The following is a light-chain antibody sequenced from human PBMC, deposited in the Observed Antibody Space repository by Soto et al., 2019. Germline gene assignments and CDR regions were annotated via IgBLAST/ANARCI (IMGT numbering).Light chain of an antibody. CDR1: QSVSNNY. J-gene: IGKJ1*01. CDR3: QQYHNLWT. Sequence: EIVLTQSPGTLSLSPGERATLSCRASQSVSNNYLAWHQQKPGQAPRLLIYGASNRATGIPDRFSGSGSGTDFTLTISRLEPEDFAVYYCQQYHNLWTFGQGTKVDIK. CDR2: GAS. V-gene: IGKV3-20*01.